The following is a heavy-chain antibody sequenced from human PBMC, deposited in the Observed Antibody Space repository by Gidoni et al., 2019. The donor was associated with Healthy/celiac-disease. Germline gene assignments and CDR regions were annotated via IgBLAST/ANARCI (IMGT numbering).Heavy chain of an antibody. CDR2: ISGSGGST. CDR1: GFTFSSYA. Sequence: EVQLVESGGGLVQPGGSLRLSCAASGFTFSSYAMSWVRQAPGKGLEWVSAISGSGGSTYYADSVKGRFTISRDNSKNTLYLQMNSLRAEDTAVYYCAKDEAYYYDSSGTKEGGNAFDIWGQGTMVTVSS. CDR3: AKDEAYYYDSSGTKEGGNAFDI. V-gene: IGHV3-23*04. D-gene: IGHD3-22*01. J-gene: IGHJ3*02.